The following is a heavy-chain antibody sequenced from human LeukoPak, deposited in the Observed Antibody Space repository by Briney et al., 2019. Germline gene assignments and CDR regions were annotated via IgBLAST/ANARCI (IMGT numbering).Heavy chain of an antibody. V-gene: IGHV1-18*01. CDR3: ARAGHRKYYYDNAYDY. D-gene: IGHD3-22*01. CDR1: GYTYTNYG. J-gene: IGHJ4*02. Sequence: SVKVSCKASGYTYTNYGISWVRQAPGQGLEWMGWISGYNGHTNYAQKLQGRVTMTTHTSTSTAYMELRSLRSDDTAVYYCARAGHRKYYYDNAYDYWGQGTLVTVSS. CDR2: ISGYNGHT.